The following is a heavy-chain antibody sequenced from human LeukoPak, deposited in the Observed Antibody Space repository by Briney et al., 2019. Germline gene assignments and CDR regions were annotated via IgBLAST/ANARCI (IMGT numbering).Heavy chain of an antibody. J-gene: IGHJ6*02. V-gene: IGHV4-39*07. CDR2: IYYSGST. Sequence: SETLSLTCTVSGGSISSSSHYWGWIRQPPGKGLEWIASIYYSGSTYYNPSLKSRVTISVDTSKNQFSLKLSSVTAADTAVYYCARDFLADWSGDYYYGMDVWGQGTTVTVSS. CDR1: GGSISSSSHY. D-gene: IGHD3-9*01. CDR3: ARDFLADWSGDYYYGMDV.